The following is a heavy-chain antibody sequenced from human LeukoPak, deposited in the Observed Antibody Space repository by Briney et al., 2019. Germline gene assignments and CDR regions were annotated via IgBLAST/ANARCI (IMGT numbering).Heavy chain of an antibody. V-gene: IGHV4-39*01. D-gene: IGHD5/OR15-5a*01. CDR3: ATGGGLAVSHI. CDR1: GGSISGSNNY. J-gene: IGHJ4*02. CDR2: VYESGST. Sequence: SETLSLTCTVSGGSISGSNNYWDWIRQAPGKGLEWIGSVYESGSTYYNPSLKSRVTISGDTSKNQFSLKLSSVTAAVTAVYFCATGGGLAVSHIWGQGTLVTVSS.